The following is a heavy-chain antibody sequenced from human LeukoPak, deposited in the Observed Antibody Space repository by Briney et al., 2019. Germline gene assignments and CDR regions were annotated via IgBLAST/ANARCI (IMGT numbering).Heavy chain of an antibody. Sequence: SETLSLTCAVYGGSFSGYYWSWIRQPPGKGLEWIGEINHSGSTNYNPSLKSRVTISVDTSKNQFSLKLSSVTAADTAVYYCARSVEGYCSGGSCYSYYYYMDVWGKGTTVTVSS. CDR1: GGSFSGYY. V-gene: IGHV4-34*01. CDR3: ARSVEGYCSGGSCYSYYYYMDV. J-gene: IGHJ6*03. D-gene: IGHD2-15*01. CDR2: INHSGST.